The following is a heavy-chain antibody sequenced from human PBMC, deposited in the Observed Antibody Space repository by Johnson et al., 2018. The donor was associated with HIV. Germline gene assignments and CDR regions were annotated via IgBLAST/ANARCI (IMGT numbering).Heavy chain of an antibody. J-gene: IGHJ3*02. CDR3: AKGGVGRDGNRDAFDI. CDR1: GFTFSSYA. D-gene: IGHD5-24*01. Sequence: VQLVESGGGLVQPGGSLRLSCAASGFTFSSYAMSWVRQAPGKGLEWVSAISGSGGSTYYADSVKGRFTISRDNSKNTLYLQMNSLRAEDTAVYYCAKGGVGRDGNRDAFDIWGQGTMVTVSS. V-gene: IGHV3-23*04. CDR2: ISGSGGST.